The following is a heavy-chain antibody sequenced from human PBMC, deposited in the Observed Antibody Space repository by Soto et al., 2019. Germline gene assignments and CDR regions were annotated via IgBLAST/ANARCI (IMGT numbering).Heavy chain of an antibody. J-gene: IGHJ6*02. Sequence: QVQVQESGPGLVKPSQTLSLKCSVSGGSIGSRDYYWSWIRQHPEKGLEWIGSIYYNGNTDNNPSLRGRPTMSLDTSMNEFSLKLTSVTAADTAVYYCARDKGGAALKGSGMDVWGQGTTVTVS. D-gene: IGHD3-10*01. CDR1: GGSIGSRDYY. V-gene: IGHV4-31*02. CDR2: IYYNGNT. CDR3: ARDKGGAALKGSGMDV.